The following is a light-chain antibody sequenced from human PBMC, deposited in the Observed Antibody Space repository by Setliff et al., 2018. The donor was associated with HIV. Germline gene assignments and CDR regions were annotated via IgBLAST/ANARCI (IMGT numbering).Light chain of an antibody. CDR1: SSDVGGYSL. CDR2: EVR. Sequence: QSVLTQPASVSGSPGQSITISCTGTSSDVGGYSLASWYQQHPGKAPKLIIYEVRNRPSGVSNRFSGSKSGNTASLTISGLQAEDEADYYCSSYAITNTLPFGTGTKVTVL. V-gene: IGLV2-14*01. CDR3: SSYAITNTLP. J-gene: IGLJ1*01.